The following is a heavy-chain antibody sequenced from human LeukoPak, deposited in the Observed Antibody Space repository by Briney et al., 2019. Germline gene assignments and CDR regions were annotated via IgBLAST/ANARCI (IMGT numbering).Heavy chain of an antibody. V-gene: IGHV4-30-4*08. CDR2: IYYSGST. CDR3: ARVKRGLLWFGEVQSAFDI. D-gene: IGHD3-10*01. J-gene: IGHJ3*02. CDR1: GGSISGGSISGYH. Sequence: SETLSLTCSVSGGSISGGSISGYHWSWIRQPPGKGLEWIGYIYYSGSTYYNPSLKSRVTISVDTSKNQFSLKLSSVTAADTAMYYCARVKRGLLWFGEVQSAFDIWGQGTMVTVSS.